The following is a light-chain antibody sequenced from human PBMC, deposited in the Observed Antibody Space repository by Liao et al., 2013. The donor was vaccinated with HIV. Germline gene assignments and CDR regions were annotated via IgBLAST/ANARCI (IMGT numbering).Light chain of an antibody. CDR2: QDS. CDR3: QAWDSRTAWGV. CDR1: KLGDKY. V-gene: IGLV3-1*01. J-gene: IGLJ1*01. Sequence: SYELTQPPSVSVSPGQTASITCSGDKLGDKYASWYQQRPGQSPVLVIYQDSKRPSGIPERFSGSNSGNTATLTISGIQAMDEADYFCQAWDSRTAWGVFGTGTKVTVL.